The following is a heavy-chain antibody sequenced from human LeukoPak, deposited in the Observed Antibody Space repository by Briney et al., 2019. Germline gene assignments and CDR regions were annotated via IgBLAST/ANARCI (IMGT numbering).Heavy chain of an antibody. V-gene: IGHV4-4*02. CDR2: IYHSGST. J-gene: IGHJ6*02. Sequence: GSLRLSCAASGFTFSSYGMHWVRQPPGKGLEWIGEIYHSGSTSYNPSLKSRATLSVDKSKNQFSLNLNSVTAADTAVYYCARNTVYCMDVWGQGTTVTVS. CDR1: GFTFSSYG. CDR3: ARNTVYCMDV. D-gene: IGHD2-21*01.